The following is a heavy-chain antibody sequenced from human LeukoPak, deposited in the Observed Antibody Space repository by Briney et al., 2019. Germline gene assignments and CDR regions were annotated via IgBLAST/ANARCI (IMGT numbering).Heavy chain of an antibody. CDR3: ARPYCSRTDCYADAFDV. Sequence: PGGSLRLSCAASGFTFSSYAMHWVRQAPGKGLEWVAVIWYDGSNENYGDSVKGRFTISRDNSKNTLYLQMSSLRAEDTAVYYCARPYCSRTDCYADAFDVRGQGTMVTVSP. J-gene: IGHJ3*01. CDR2: IWYDGSNE. V-gene: IGHV3-33*01. CDR1: GFTFSSYA. D-gene: IGHD2-2*01.